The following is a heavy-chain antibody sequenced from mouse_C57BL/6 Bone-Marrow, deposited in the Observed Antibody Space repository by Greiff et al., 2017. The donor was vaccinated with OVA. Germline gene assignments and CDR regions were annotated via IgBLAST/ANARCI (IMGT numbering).Heavy chain of an antibody. V-gene: IGHV1-50*01. CDR1: GYTFTSYW. D-gene: IGHD4-1*02. CDR2: IDPSDSYT. CDR3: ASPTGTDWYFDV. Sequence: VQLQQPGAELVKPGASVKLSCKASGYTFTSYWMQWVKQRPGQGLEWIGEIDPSDSYTNHNQKFKGKATLTVDTSSSTAYMQLSSLTSEDSAVYYCASPTGTDWYFDVWGTGTTVTVSS. J-gene: IGHJ1*03.